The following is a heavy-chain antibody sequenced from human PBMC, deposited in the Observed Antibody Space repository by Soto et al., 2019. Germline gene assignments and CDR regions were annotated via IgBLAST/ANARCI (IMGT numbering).Heavy chain of an antibody. V-gene: IGHV3-30*18. CDR2: ISYDGSNK. J-gene: IGHJ4*02. D-gene: IGHD2-2*01. CDR1: GFTFSSYG. CDR3: AKPAPGYCSSTSCYACDY. Sequence: GGSLRLSCAASGFTFSSYGMHWVRQAPGKGLEWVAVISYDGSNKYYADSVKGRFTISRDNSKNTLYLQMNSLRAEDTAVNYCAKPAPGYCSSTSCYACDYWGQGTLVTVSS.